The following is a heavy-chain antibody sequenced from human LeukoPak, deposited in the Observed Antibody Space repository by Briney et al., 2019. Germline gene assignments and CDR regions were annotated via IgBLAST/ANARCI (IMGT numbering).Heavy chain of an antibody. D-gene: IGHD3-10*01. J-gene: IGHJ6*02. Sequence: PSETLSLTCTVSGDSFDNYYWTWIRQPPGKGLEWIGYSGSSKYNPSLKSRVTISTDTSKGHFSLTLSSVTAADTAVYYCARTRRHYYGSGKNVTPWPAGLDVWGQGTTITVS. CDR1: GDSFDNYY. V-gene: IGHV4-59*01. CDR3: ARTRRHYYGSGKNVTPWPAGLDV. CDR2: SGSS.